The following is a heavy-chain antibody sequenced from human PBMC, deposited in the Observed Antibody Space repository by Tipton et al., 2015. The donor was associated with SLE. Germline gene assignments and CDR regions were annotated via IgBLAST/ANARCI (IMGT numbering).Heavy chain of an antibody. Sequence: GSLRLSCAASTFTFSDYWMSWVRQAPGKGLEWVANIKQDGSEKYYVDSVEGRFTISRDNAKNSLYLEMNSLRGEDTAVYYCARSDWLNGGYFDYWGQGTLVTVSS. CDR1: TFTFSDYW. CDR2: IKQDGSEK. J-gene: IGHJ4*02. D-gene: IGHD3-9*01. V-gene: IGHV3-7*01. CDR3: ARSDWLNGGYFDY.